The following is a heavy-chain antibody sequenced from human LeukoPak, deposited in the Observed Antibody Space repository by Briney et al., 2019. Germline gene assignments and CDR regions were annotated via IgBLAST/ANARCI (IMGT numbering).Heavy chain of an antibody. D-gene: IGHD6-13*01. V-gene: IGHV3-23*01. CDR1: GFTFSSYA. CDR2: ISGSGGST. J-gene: IGHJ4*02. CDR3: AKVANQYSSSWYYFDY. Sequence: GGSLRLSCAASGFTFSSYAMSWVRQAPGKGLEWVSAISGSGGSTYYADSVKGRFTISRDNSKNTLYLQMNSLRAEDTAVYYCAKVANQYSSSWYYFDYWGQGTLVTVSS.